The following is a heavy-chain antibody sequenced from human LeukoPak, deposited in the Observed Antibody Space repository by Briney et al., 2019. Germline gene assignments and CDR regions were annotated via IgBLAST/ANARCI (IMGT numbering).Heavy chain of an antibody. CDR3: ARAGGEWLVKGYFDL. J-gene: IGHJ2*01. Sequence: PAETLCLTCTVSGGSISSYNWSWIRQPPGKGLEWIGYIYFSGSTKYNPSLVSRLTTSFDTSKNQFSLKLSSMTAAETTVYYCARAGGEWLVKGYFDLGGGGTPVTVSS. CDR1: GGSISSYN. V-gene: IGHV4-59*01. D-gene: IGHD6-19*01. CDR2: IYFSGST.